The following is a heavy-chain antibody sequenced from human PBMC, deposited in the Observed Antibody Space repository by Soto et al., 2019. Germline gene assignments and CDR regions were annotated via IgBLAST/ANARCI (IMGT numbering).Heavy chain of an antibody. Sequence: EVQLVESGGGLVQPGGSLRLSCAASGFTVSSNYMSWVRQAPGKGLEWVSVIYSGGSTYYADAVKGRFTISRHNSKNTLYLQLNSLRTDDTAVYYCARVAAVAGLYYYYYMDVWGRGSTVTVSS. D-gene: IGHD6-19*01. J-gene: IGHJ6*03. CDR2: IYSGGST. CDR3: ARVAAVAGLYYYYYMDV. CDR1: GFTVSSNY. V-gene: IGHV3-53*04.